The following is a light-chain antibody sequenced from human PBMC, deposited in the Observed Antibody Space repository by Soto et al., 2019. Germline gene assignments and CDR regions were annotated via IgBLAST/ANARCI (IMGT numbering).Light chain of an antibody. J-gene: IGKJ5*01. Sequence: EIVMTQSPATLSVSPGERATLSCRASQSVSSNLAWYQQKPGQAPRLLIYGASTRATGIPARFSGSGSGTEFTLTISSLQSEDFAVYYCQQYNNWPPRTFGQATRLEIK. CDR3: QQYNNWPPRT. CDR1: QSVSSN. CDR2: GAS. V-gene: IGKV3-15*01.